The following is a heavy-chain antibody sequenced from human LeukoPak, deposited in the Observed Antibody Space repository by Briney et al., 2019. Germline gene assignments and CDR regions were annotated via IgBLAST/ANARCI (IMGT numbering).Heavy chain of an antibody. Sequence: ASVKVSCKASGYTFTSYDINWVRQATGQGLEWMGWINPNSGGTNYAQKFQGWVTMTRDTSISTAYMELSRLRSDDTAVYYCARGPSFGYVWGSYRYGMDVWGKGTTVTVSS. J-gene: IGHJ6*04. V-gene: IGHV1-2*04. CDR3: ARGPSFGYVWGSYRYGMDV. CDR2: INPNSGGT. D-gene: IGHD3-16*02. CDR1: GYTFTSYD.